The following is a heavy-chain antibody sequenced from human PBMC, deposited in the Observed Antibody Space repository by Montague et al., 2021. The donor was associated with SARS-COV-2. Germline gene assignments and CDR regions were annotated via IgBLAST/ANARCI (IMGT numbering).Heavy chain of an antibody. V-gene: IGHV4-59*01. J-gene: IGHJ6*02. D-gene: IGHD2-21*01. CDR1: GGSISSYY. Sequence: SETLSLTCTVSGGSISSYYWTWIRQPPGKGLESIGYIYHNGSTKYNPSLKSRVTISVDTSKNQFSLKLSSVTAADTAVYFCARGINSAGSYYYHLDVWGQGTTVTVSS. CDR2: IYHNGST. CDR3: ARGINSAGSYYYHLDV.